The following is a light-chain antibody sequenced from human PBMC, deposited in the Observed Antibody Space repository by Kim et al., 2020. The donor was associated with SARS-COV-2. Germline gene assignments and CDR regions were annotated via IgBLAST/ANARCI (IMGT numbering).Light chain of an antibody. CDR3: QSRDSSGNHQGV. J-gene: IGLJ3*02. Sequence: LGQTVRIACQGDSLRIFYASWYQRRPGQAPLLVIYGENDRPSGIPDRFSGSRSGNSASLTITGVQAEDEADYYCQSRDSSGNHQGVFGGGTQLTVL. CDR2: GEN. CDR1: SLRIFY. V-gene: IGLV3-19*01.